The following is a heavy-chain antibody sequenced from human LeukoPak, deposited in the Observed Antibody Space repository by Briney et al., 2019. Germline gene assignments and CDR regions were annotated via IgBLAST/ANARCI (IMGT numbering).Heavy chain of an antibody. J-gene: IGHJ6*02. CDR3: GNVALLHRDRYGTYV. V-gene: IGHV4-59*08. CDR2: ISDGGST. CDR1: GASISTYY. Sequence: PPETLSLTCTVSGASISTYYRSWIRQTPGKGLGRIGFISDGGSTDYIPSLRSRPTISRDTSKNQFSLKLNSVTAADTAVYYCGNVALLHRDRYGTYVWGRGTTVTVSS. D-gene: IGHD2-15*01.